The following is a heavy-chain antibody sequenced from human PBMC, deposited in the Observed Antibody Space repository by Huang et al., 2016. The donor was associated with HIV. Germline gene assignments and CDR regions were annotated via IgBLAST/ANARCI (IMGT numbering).Heavy chain of an antibody. CDR1: GFTFSNYA. Sequence: EVLLLESGGGLVQPGGSLRLSCSSSGFTFSNYAMMWVRQAPGKGLEWVSAISDSGGNTYYADSVKGRFIISRDNSKNTVYLQMNSLRAEDTAVYYCAKGETTGVSPFFYYGMDVWGQGTTVTVSS. V-gene: IGHV3-23*01. CDR2: ISDSGGNT. CDR3: AKGETTGVSPFFYYGMDV. D-gene: IGHD4-17*01. J-gene: IGHJ6*02.